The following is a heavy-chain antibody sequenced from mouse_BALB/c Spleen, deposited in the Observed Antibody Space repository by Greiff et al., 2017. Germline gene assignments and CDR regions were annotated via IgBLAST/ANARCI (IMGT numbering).Heavy chain of an antibody. CDR2: ISSGGGST. Sequence: EVQGVESGGGLVKPGGSLKLSCAASGFAFSSYDMSWVRQTPEKRLEWVAYISSGGGSTYYPDTVKGRFTISRDNAKNTLYLQMSSLKSEDTAMYYCARLGNYGAMDYWGQGTSVTVSS. CDR3: ARLGNYGAMDY. CDR1: GFAFSSYD. J-gene: IGHJ4*01. D-gene: IGHD2-1*01. V-gene: IGHV5-12-1*01.